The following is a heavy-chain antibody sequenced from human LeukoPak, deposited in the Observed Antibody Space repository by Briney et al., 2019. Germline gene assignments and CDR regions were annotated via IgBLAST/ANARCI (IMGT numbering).Heavy chain of an antibody. CDR3: VKGGYCTGGRCYGEYY. CDR1: GYNFPDFY. J-gene: IGHJ4*02. D-gene: IGHD2-15*01. CDR2: VNPTSGVT. V-gene: IGHV1-2*02. Sequence: ASVRVSCKASGYNFPDFYIQWVRQAPGQGLEWMRWVNPTSGVTDYAQRFQGRVTMTRDASITTAYMDLTSLTPDDTAIYFCVKGGYCTGGRCYGEYYWGQGTQVTVSS.